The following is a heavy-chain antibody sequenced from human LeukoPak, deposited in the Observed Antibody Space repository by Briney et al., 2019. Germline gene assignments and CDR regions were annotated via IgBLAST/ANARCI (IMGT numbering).Heavy chain of an antibody. V-gene: IGHV3-30*03. CDR2: LSRDGSEK. D-gene: IGHD3-22*01. Sequence: GGSLRLSCAASGFSFSSYGMHWARQAPGKGLEWVALLSRDGSEKYYADSVKGRFTISRDTSKNTLYLQMNSLRPEDTAVYYCATDDSSGYYYVDYWGQGTLVTVSS. CDR1: GFSFSSYG. CDR3: ATDDSSGYYYVDY. J-gene: IGHJ4*02.